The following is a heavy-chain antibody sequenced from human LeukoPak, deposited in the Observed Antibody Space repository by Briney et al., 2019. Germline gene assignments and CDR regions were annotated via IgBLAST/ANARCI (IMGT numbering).Heavy chain of an antibody. CDR2: IKTDGSEK. CDR3: ATEWPTYYYDSSGYLY. V-gene: IGHV3-7*01. J-gene: IGHJ4*02. Sequence: GGSLRLSCEGSGFTFSNYWMSWVRQAPGRGLEWVANIKTDGSEKYYVDSVKGRLTISRDNAKNSLYLQMNSLRAEDTAVYYCATEWPTYYYDSSGYLYWGQGTLVTVSS. CDR1: GFTFSNYW. D-gene: IGHD3-22*01.